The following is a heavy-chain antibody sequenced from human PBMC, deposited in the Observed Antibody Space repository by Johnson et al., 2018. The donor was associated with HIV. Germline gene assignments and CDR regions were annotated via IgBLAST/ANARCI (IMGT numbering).Heavy chain of an antibody. CDR1: GFTFSDYY. CDR2: ISSSGSSI. J-gene: IGHJ3*02. CDR3: AREGEGYSSSWYDAFDI. D-gene: IGHD6-13*01. Sequence: QVQLVESGGGVVQPGRSLRLSCAASGFTFSDYYMNWIRQAPGKGLEWVSYISSSGSSIYYADSVRGRFTISRDNSKNTLYLQMNSLRAEDTAVYYCAREGEGYSSSWYDAFDIWGQGTMVTVSS. V-gene: IGHV3-11*04.